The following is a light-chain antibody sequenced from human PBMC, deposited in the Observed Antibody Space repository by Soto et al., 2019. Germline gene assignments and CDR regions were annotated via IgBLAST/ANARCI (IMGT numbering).Light chain of an antibody. CDR3: QQYNTYSPRT. J-gene: IGKJ1*01. CDR2: DAS. CDR1: QRISRR. V-gene: IGKV1-5*01. Sequence: DIQMTQSPSTLSASVGDRVTITCRASQRISRRLAWYQQKPGKAPKVLIYDASSMESGVPSRFSGSGSGTEFTLTISSLQPDDFATYYCQQYNTYSPRTFGQGTKVDIK.